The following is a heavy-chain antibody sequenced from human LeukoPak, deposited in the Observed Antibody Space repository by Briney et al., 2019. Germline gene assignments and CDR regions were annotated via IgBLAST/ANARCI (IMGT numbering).Heavy chain of an antibody. V-gene: IGHV1-2*04. CDR2: INPNSGGT. J-gene: IGHJ4*02. D-gene: IGHD3-9*01. Sequence: ASVKVSCKASGYTFTGYYMHWVRQAPGQGLEWMGWINPNSGGTNYAQKFQGWVIMTRDTSISTAYMELSRLRSDDTAVYYCARGLYVLRYFDWLLLGYWGQGTLVTVSS. CDR3: ARGLYVLRYFDWLLLGY. CDR1: GYTFTGYY.